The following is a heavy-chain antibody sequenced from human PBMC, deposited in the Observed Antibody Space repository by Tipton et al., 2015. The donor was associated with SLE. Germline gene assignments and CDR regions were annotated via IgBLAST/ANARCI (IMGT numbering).Heavy chain of an antibody. CDR3: ARAPGYSSSWVDAFDI. D-gene: IGHD6-13*01. CDR2: IYTSGST. Sequence: TLSLTCTVSGGSISSGSYYWSWIRQPAGKGLAWIGRIYTSGSTNYNPSLKSRVTISVDTSKNQFSLKLSSVTAADTAVDYCARAPGYSSSWVDAFDIWGQGTMVTVSS. J-gene: IGHJ3*02. V-gene: IGHV4-61*02. CDR1: GGSISSGSYY.